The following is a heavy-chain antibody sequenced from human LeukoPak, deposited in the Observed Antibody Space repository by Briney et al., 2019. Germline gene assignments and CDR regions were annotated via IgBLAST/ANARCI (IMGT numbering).Heavy chain of an antibody. J-gene: IGHJ5*02. V-gene: IGHV4-38-2*01. CDR3: ARVRGIFGVVMTNWFDP. CDR1: GFSINSGYN. CDR2: VYHGGST. D-gene: IGHD3-3*01. Sequence: PSETLSLTCVVSGFSINSGYNWGWIRQPPKKGLEWIGTVYHGGSTYYNPSLESRVTILVDMSKNQFSLNLSSVTAADTAVYYCARVRGIFGVVMTNWFDPWGQGTLVTVSS.